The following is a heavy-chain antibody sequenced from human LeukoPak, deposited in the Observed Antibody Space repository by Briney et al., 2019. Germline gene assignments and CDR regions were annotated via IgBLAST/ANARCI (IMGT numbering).Heavy chain of an antibody. CDR3: GRGYGSGSYIDY. CDR2: IYYSGST. CDR1: GGSISSYY. V-gene: IGHV4-59*01. D-gene: IGHD3-10*01. Sequence: SETLSLTCTVSGGSISSYYWSWIRQPPGKGLEWIGYIYYSGSTNYNPSLKSRVTISVDTSKNQFSLKLSSVTAADTAVYYCGRGYGSGSYIDYWGQGTLVTVSS. J-gene: IGHJ4*02.